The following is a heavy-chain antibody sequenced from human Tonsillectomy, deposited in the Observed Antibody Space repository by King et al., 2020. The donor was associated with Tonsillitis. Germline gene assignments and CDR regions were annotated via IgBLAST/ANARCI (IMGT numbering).Heavy chain of an antibody. D-gene: IGHD3-22*01. CDR2: IYPGDSDT. J-gene: IGHJ2*01. CDR1: GYSFTSYW. CDR3: ARHTPYYYDSSGYLDWYFDL. Sequence: QLVQSGAEVKKPGESLKISCKGSGYSFTSYWIGWVRQMPGKGLEWMGIIYPGDSDTRYSPSFQGQVTISADKSISTAYLQWSSLKASDTAMNYCARHTPYYYDSSGYLDWYFDLWGRGTLVTVSS. V-gene: IGHV5-51*01.